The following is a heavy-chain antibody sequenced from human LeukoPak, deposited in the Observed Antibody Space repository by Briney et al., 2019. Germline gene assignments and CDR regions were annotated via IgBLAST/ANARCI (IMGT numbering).Heavy chain of an antibody. V-gene: IGHV3-7*01. CDR2: IKQDGSEK. Sequence: GGSLRLSCAASGFTFSSYGMSWVRQAPGKGLEWVANIKQDGSEKYYVDSVKGRFTISRDNAKNSLYLQMNSLRAEDTAVYYCAGAPMVRGVYYFDYWGQGTLVTVSS. J-gene: IGHJ4*02. CDR3: AGAPMVRGVYYFDY. D-gene: IGHD3-10*01. CDR1: GFTFSSYG.